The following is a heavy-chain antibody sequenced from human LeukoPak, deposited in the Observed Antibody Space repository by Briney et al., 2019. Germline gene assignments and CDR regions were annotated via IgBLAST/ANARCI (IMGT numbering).Heavy chain of an antibody. CDR1: GFTFSGSA. J-gene: IGHJ4*02. D-gene: IGHD3-10*01. CDR3: TRRLDGSGSSGNFDY. CDR2: IRNKANSYAT. Sequence: GGSLRLSCAASGFTFSGSAMHWVRQASGKGLEWVGRIRNKANSYATAYAASVTGRFTISRDDSKNTVYLQMNSLKTEDTALYYCTRRLDGSGSSGNFDYWGQGTLVTVSS. V-gene: IGHV3-73*01.